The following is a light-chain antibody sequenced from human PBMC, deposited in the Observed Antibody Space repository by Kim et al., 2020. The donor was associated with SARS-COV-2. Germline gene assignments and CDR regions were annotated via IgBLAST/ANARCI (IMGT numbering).Light chain of an antibody. CDR1: QSVSRY. J-gene: IGKJ3*01. Sequence: SPGERATLSGRARQSVSRYVAWYQQKPGQAPRLLIYDASNRATGIPARFSGSGSGTDFTLTISSLEPEDFAVYYCQQRSNWPPFTFGPGTKVDI. V-gene: IGKV3-11*01. CDR3: QQRSNWPPFT. CDR2: DAS.